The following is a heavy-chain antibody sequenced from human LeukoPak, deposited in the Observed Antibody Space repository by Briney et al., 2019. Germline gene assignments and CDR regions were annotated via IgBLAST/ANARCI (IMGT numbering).Heavy chain of an antibody. D-gene: IGHD3-22*01. Sequence: ASVKVSCKASGYTFTSYYMHWVRQAPGQGLEWMGIINPSGGSTSYAQKFQGRVTMTRDTSTSTVYMELSSLRSEDTAVYYCETARRRDYYDSSGYLNIDYWGQGTLVTVSS. CDR1: GYTFTSYY. CDR3: ETARRRDYYDSSGYLNIDY. CDR2: INPSGGST. V-gene: IGHV1-46*01. J-gene: IGHJ4*02.